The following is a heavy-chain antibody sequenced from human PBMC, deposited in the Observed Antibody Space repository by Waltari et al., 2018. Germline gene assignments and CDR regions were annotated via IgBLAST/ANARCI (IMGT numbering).Heavy chain of an antibody. D-gene: IGHD6-6*01. V-gene: IGHV3-73*01. Sequence: EVQLVESGGGLVQPGGSLKLSCAASGFTFSGSAMHWVRQASGKGLEWVGRIRSKANSYATAYVASVKGRFTISRDDSKNTAYLQMNSLKTEDTAVYYCTPFIAAQDYWGQGTLVTVSS. CDR3: TPFIAAQDY. CDR1: GFTFSGSA. CDR2: IRSKANSYAT. J-gene: IGHJ4*02.